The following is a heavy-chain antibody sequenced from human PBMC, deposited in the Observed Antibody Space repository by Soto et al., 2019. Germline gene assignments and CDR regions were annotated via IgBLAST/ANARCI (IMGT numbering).Heavy chain of an antibody. J-gene: IGHJ6*02. CDR3: ARATVYYYDSSTYYYYYGMDV. CDR1: GDSVSSNSAA. D-gene: IGHD3-22*01. CDR2: TYYRSKWYN. Sequence: SQTLSLTCAISGDSVSSNSAAWNWIRQSPSRGLEWLGRTYYRSKWYNDYAVSVKSRITINPDTSKNQFSLQLNSVTPEDTAVYYCARATVYYYDSSTYYYYYGMDVWGQRTTVRVSS. V-gene: IGHV6-1*01.